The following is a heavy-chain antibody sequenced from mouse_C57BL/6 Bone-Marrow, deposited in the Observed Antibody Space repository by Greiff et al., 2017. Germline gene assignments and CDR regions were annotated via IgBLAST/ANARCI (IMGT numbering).Heavy chain of an antibody. D-gene: IGHD1-1*01. Sequence: EVHLVESGGGLVKPGGPLKLSCAASGFTFSGYAMSWVRQTPEKRREWVATISDGGSYTYYPDNVKGRFTISRDNAKKNLYLQMSHLKSEDTAMYYCARDYYGSSLWFAYWGQGTLVTVSA. V-gene: IGHV5-4*01. CDR2: ISDGGSYT. CDR3: ARDYYGSSLWFAY. J-gene: IGHJ3*01. CDR1: GFTFSGYA.